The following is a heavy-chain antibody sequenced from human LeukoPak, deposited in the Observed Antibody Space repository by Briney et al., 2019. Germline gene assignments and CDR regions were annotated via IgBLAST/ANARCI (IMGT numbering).Heavy chain of an antibody. Sequence: GGSLRLSCAASGFTFSSYGMHWVRQAPGKGLEWVAVIWYDGSNKYYADSVKGRFTISRDNSKNTLYLQMNSLRPEATAVYYCARVSPYYDIFPGYSFDYWGRGTLVTVSS. CDR2: IWYDGSNK. V-gene: IGHV3-33*01. D-gene: IGHD3-9*01. CDR3: ARVSPYYDIFPGYSFDY. J-gene: IGHJ4*02. CDR1: GFTFSSYG.